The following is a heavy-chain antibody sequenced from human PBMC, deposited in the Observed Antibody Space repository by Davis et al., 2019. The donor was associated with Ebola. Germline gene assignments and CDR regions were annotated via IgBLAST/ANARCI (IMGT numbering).Heavy chain of an antibody. CDR2: ISGSGGST. V-gene: IGHV3-23*01. CDR3: AAHTYS. J-gene: IGHJ4*02. Sequence: GESLKISCAASGFTFSSYSMSWVRQAPGKGLEWVSAISGSGGSTYYADSVKGRFTISGDNAKNSLYLQMNSLRAEDTAVYYCAAHTYSWGQGTLVTVSS. CDR1: GFTFSSYS. D-gene: IGHD1-26*01.